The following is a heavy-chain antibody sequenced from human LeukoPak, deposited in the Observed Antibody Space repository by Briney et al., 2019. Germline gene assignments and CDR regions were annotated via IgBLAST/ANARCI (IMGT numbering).Heavy chain of an antibody. CDR1: GFTFSSYW. CDR2: INNVGNGA. J-gene: IGHJ6*03. Sequence: LGGSLRLSCAASGFTFSSYWMFWVRQAPGQGLEWVSRINNVGNGASHADSVGGRFTISRDNAKNMLYLQMNSLRAEDTAVYYCARVAYYYYYYMDVWGKGTTVTVSS. CDR3: ARVAYYYYYYMDV. V-gene: IGHV3-74*01.